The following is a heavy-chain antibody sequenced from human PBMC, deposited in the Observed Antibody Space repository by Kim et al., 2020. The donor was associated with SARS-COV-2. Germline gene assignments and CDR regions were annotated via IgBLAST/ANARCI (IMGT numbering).Heavy chain of an antibody. V-gene: IGHV4-59*01. J-gene: IGHJ3*02. Sequence: SLKSRVTISVDTSKNQFSLKLSSVTAADTAVYYCARDLMTTVTSEGAFDIWGQGTMVTVSS. D-gene: IGHD4-17*01. CDR3: ARDLMTTVTSEGAFDI.